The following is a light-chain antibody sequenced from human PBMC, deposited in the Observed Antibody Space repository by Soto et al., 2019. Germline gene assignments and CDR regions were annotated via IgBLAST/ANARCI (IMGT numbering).Light chain of an antibody. CDR1: SSNIGRNT. V-gene: IGLV1-44*01. CDR2: SNN. Sequence: QPVLTQPPSASGTPGQRVTMSCSGSSSNIGRNTVNWYQQLPGTAPKLLIYSNNQRPSGVPDRFSGSKSGTSASLAISGLQSEDEADYYCATWDDGLNGSNWVFGGGTKLTVL. J-gene: IGLJ3*02. CDR3: ATWDDGLNGSNWV.